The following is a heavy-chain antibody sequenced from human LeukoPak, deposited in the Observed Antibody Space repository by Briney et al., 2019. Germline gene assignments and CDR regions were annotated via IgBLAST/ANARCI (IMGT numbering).Heavy chain of an antibody. CDR3: ATSASRHCSSTSCYYYYGMDV. V-gene: IGHV3-30*03. CDR1: GXTFSHYG. D-gene: IGHD2-2*01. J-gene: IGHJ6*02. CDR2: ISYDGSNK. Sequence: GGSLRLSCAASGXTFSHYGMHWVRQAPGKGLEWVAVISYDGSNKYYADSVKGRFTISRDNSKNTLYLQMNSLRAEDTAVYYCATSASRHCSSTSCYYYYGMDVWGQGTTVTVSS.